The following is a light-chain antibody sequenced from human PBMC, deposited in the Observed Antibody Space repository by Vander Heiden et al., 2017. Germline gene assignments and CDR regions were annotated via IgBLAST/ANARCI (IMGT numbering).Light chain of an antibody. J-gene: IGLJ3*02. CDR3: AAWDGRLNGPV. V-gene: IGLV1-44*01. CDR1: SSHIGRNN. Sequence: QSVLTQPPSASGTPGQRVTISCSGSSSHIGRNNVNWYKQLPGTAPKLLIYSNNQRPSGVPDRFSGSKSDTSASLAISELQSEDEADYYCAAWDGRLNGPVFGGGTKLTVL. CDR2: SNN.